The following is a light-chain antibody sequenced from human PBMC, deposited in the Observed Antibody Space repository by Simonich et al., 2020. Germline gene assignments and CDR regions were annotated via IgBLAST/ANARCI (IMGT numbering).Light chain of an antibody. Sequence: DIVMTKSPDSLAVSLGERATINCKSSQSVLSSSNNKNYLAWYPQKPGQPPKLLISWASTRESGVPDRFSGSGSGTDFTLTISSLQAEDVAVYYCQQYYSTPYTFGQGTKLEIK. V-gene: IGKV4-1*01. CDR2: WAS. CDR3: QQYYSTPYT. J-gene: IGKJ2*01. CDR1: QSVLSSSNNKNY.